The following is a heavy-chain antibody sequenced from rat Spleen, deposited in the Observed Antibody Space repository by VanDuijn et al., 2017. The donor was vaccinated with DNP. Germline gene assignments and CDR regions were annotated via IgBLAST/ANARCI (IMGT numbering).Heavy chain of an antibody. CDR1: GFTFSNYG. V-gene: IGHV5-29*01. J-gene: IGHJ2*01. D-gene: IGHD1-10*01. CDR3: ARQDNRYFDY. Sequence: EVQLVESGGGLVQPGRSLKLSCAASGFTFSNYGMAWVRQAPTKGLEWVATISYNGGTPYYRDSVKGRFTISRDNAQSTLYLKLDSLRSEDTATYYCARQDNRYFDYWGQGVMVTVSS. CDR2: ISYNGGTP.